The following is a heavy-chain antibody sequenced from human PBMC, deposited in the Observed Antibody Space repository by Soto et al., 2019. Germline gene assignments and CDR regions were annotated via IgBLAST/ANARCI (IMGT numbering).Heavy chain of an antibody. V-gene: IGHV1-69*01. CDR1: GGTFSSYA. CDR2: IIPIFGTA. J-gene: IGHJ6*02. D-gene: IGHD2-15*01. Sequence: QVQLVQSGAEVKKPGSSVKVSCKASGGTFSSYAISWVRQAPGQGLEWMGGIIPIFGTANYAQKFQGRVTITADESTSTAYMELSSLRSEDTAGYYCARAYCSGGSCYARYYYYYGMDVWGQGTTVTVSS. CDR3: ARAYCSGGSCYARYYYYYGMDV.